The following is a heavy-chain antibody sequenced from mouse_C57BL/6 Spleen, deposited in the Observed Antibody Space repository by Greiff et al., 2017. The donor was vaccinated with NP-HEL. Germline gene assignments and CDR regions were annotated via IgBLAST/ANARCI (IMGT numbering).Heavy chain of an antibody. Sequence: DVQLVESGGGLVKPGGSLKLSCAASGFTFSDYGMHWVRQAPEKGLEWVAYISSGSSTIYYADTVKGRFTISRDNAKNTLFLQMTSLRSEDTAMYYCARNYDYESWFAYWGQGTLVTVSA. D-gene: IGHD2-4*01. CDR2: ISSGSSTI. CDR3: ARNYDYESWFAY. V-gene: IGHV5-17*01. CDR1: GFTFSDYG. J-gene: IGHJ3*01.